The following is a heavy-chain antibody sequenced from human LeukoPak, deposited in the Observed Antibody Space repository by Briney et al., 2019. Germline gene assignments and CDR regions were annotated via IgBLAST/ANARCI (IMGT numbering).Heavy chain of an antibody. CDR2: SSGSGATT. J-gene: IGHJ5*02. Sequence: GGSLRLSCAASRFTFSSYAMSWVRQAPGKGLEWVSASSGSGATTYYADSVKGRFTISRDNSKNTLYLQMNGLRTEDTAVYYCAKSNGPRFTIPIFDPWGQGTLVTVSS. D-gene: IGHD2-21*01. CDR3: AKSNGPRFTIPIFDP. V-gene: IGHV3-23*01. CDR1: RFTFSSYA.